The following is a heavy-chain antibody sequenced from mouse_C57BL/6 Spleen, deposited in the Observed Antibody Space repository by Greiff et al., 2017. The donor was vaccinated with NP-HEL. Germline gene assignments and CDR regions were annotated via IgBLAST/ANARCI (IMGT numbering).Heavy chain of an antibody. V-gene: IGHV3-6*01. CDR3: ASNPGDY. Sequence: EVKLMESGPGLVKPSQSLSLTCSVTGYSITSGYYWNWIRQFPGNKLEWMGYISYDGSNNYNPSLKNRISITRDTSKNQFFLKLNSVTTEDTATYYCASNPGDYWGQGTTLTVSS. D-gene: IGHD3-1*01. J-gene: IGHJ2*01. CDR2: ISYDGSN. CDR1: GYSITSGYY.